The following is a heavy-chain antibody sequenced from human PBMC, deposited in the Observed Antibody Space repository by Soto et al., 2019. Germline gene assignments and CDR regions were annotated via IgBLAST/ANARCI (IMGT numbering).Heavy chain of an antibody. CDR1: GFTFTNAW. Sequence: EVQLVESGGGLVKPGGSLRLSCAASGFTFTNAWMNWVRQAPGKGLEWVGRIKSKTDGGTTDYAAPVKGRFTISRDDSKNTLYLHMNSLKTQDTAVYSCSPPHVANWAQGTLVTVSS. CDR2: IKSKTDGGTT. D-gene: IGHD2-21*01. J-gene: IGHJ4*02. V-gene: IGHV3-15*07. CDR3: SPPHVAN.